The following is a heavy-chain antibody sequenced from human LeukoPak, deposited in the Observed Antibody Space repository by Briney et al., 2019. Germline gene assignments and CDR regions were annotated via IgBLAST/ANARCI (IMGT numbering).Heavy chain of an antibody. CDR1: GYSISSGYY. Sequence: PSETLSLTCAVSGYSISSGYYWGWTRQPPGKGLEWIGSIYHSGSTYYNPSLKSRVTISVDTSKNQFSLKLSSVTAADPAVYYCARLPAEEVYDFWRGRVFDPWGQGTLVTVSS. V-gene: IGHV4-38-2*01. J-gene: IGHJ5*02. CDR2: IYHSGST. CDR3: ARLPAEEVYDFWRGRVFDP. D-gene: IGHD3-3*01.